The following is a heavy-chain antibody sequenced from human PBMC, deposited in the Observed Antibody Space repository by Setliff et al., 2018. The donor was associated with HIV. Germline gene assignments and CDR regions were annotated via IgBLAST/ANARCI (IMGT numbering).Heavy chain of an antibody. CDR1: GGSLISGGYY. CDR3: ARDLTSNTNCFEP. D-gene: IGHD4-4*01. V-gene: IGHV4-31*03. CDR2: VYYTGKT. J-gene: IGHJ5*02. Sequence: SETLSLTCSVSGGSLISGGYYWSWIRQHPGKGLEWIGYVYYTGKTYYNPSLESRISMSGDTSKNQFSLKLTSVTAADTAIYCCARDLTSNTNCFEPWGQGTQVTVSS.